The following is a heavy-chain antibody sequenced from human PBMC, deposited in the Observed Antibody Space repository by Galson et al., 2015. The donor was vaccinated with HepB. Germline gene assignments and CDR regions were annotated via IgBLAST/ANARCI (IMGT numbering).Heavy chain of an antibody. CDR3: ARGLTCSSSSCPNAGYYYYGLDV. D-gene: IGHD2-2*01. CDR1: GFTFSSYD. V-gene: IGHV3-13*05. J-gene: IGHJ6*02. Sequence: SLRLSCAASGFTFSSYDMHWVRQGPGKSLEWVAAIGTTGDPYYADSVKGRFTIPRENAKNSVYLQMNNLRVGDTAVYYCARGLTCSSSSCPNAGYYYYGLDVWGQGTTVAVSS. CDR2: IGTTGDP.